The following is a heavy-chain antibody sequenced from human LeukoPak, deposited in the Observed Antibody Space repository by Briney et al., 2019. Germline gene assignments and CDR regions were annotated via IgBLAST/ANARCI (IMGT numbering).Heavy chain of an antibody. V-gene: IGHV1-18*01. Sequence: ASVKVSCKASGYTFTSYGISWVRQAPGQGLEWMGWISAYNGNTNYAQKLQGRVTMTTDTSTSTAYMELRSLRSDDTAVYYCAREGWSSGYRFYYYGMDVWGQGTTVTVSS. CDR2: ISAYNGNT. CDR3: AREGWSSGYRFYYYGMDV. J-gene: IGHJ6*02. D-gene: IGHD3-22*01. CDR1: GYTFTSYG.